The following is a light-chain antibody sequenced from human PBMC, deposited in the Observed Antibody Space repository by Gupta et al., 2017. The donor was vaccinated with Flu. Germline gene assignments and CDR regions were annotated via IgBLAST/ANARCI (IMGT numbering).Light chain of an antibody. V-gene: IGKV1-5*03. CDR2: KAS. Sequence: SPSTLSASIGDRVAITCRASQSISSWLAWYQQKPGKAPKLLIYKASIRHTGVPSRFSGSGSGXEFTLTXSSLQHDDFANYVCQQYNHFLAFGXGTRVEI. CDR3: QQYNHFLA. CDR1: QSISSW. J-gene: IGKJ1*01.